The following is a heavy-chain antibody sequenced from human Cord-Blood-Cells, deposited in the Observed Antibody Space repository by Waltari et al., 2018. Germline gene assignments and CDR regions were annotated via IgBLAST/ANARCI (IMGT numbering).Heavy chain of an antibody. Sequence: EVQLVESGGGLVKPGGSLRLSGAASGFTFSNAWMSWVRQAPGKGLRWGGGMKSKTDGGKTNNSAPVKGRFTISRDDTKTTLYLQRNSRKTEDTAVYYCTTDWVKSGYDWGVDYWGQGTRVTVSS. J-gene: IGHJ4*02. CDR2: MKSKTDGGKT. CDR1: GFTFSNAW. V-gene: IGHV3-15*01. D-gene: IGHD5-12*01. CDR3: TTDWVKSGYDWGVDY.